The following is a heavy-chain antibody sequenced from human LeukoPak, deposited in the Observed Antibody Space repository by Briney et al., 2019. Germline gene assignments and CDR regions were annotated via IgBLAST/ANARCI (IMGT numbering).Heavy chain of an antibody. Sequence: PSETLPLTCAVYGGSFSGYYWSWIRQPPGKGLEWIGEINHSGSINYNPSLKSRVTISVDTSKNQFSLKLSSVTAADTAVYYCARGSRYCSSTSCYLDYWGQGTLVTVSS. CDR1: GGSFSGYY. V-gene: IGHV4-34*01. CDR3: ARGSRYCSSTSCYLDY. D-gene: IGHD2-2*01. J-gene: IGHJ4*02. CDR2: INHSGSI.